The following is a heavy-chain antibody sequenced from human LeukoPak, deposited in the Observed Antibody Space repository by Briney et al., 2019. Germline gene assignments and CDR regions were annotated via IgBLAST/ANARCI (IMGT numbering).Heavy chain of an antibody. CDR1: GDTFSSYT. CDR2: IIPIFGTA. CDR3: AREGDSYGIDY. V-gene: IGHV1-69*13. Sequence: SVKVSCKASGDTFSSYTISWVRQAPGQGLEWMGGIIPIFGTANYAQKFQGRVTITADESTSTAYMELSSLRSEDTAVYYCAREGDSYGIDYWGQGTLVTVSS. J-gene: IGHJ4*02. D-gene: IGHD5-18*01.